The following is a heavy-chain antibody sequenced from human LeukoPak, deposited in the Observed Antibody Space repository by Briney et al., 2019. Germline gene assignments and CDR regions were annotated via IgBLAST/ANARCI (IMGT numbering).Heavy chain of an antibody. CDR1: GFSFSSYA. CDR3: ARDPPTYHDILSGPDC. D-gene: IGHD3-9*01. CDR2: ISAGGGSA. J-gene: IGHJ4*02. V-gene: IGHV3-23*01. Sequence: RGSLRLSCAASGFSFSSYAMSWVRQAPRKGLEWVSGISAGGGSAYYADSVKVRFTISRDNFKNTLLLQMNSLRAEDTAVYYCARDPPTYHDILSGPDCWGQGSLVAVSS.